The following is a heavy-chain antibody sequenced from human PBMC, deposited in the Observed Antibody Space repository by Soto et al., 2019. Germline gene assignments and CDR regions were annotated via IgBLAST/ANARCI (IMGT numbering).Heavy chain of an antibody. CDR1: GFTFGNYA. Sequence: PGGSLRLSCVASGFTFGNYAMTWVRQAPGTGPEWVSIITSSGASTDYADSVRGRFTISRDNSKNTLYLQMNSLPAEDTAVYYCAKGGAVILSCFDYWGQGTLVTVSS. D-gene: IGHD1-26*01. J-gene: IGHJ4*02. CDR2: ITSSGAST. CDR3: AKGGAVILSCFDY. V-gene: IGHV3-23*01.